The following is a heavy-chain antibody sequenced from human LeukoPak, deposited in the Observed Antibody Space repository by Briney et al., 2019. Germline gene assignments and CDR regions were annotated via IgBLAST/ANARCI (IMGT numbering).Heavy chain of an antibody. J-gene: IGHJ3*02. CDR2: ISGSGGST. V-gene: IGHV3-23*01. D-gene: IGHD3-22*01. Sequence: GGSLRLSCAASGFTFSSYAMSWVRQAPGKGLEWVSAISGSGGSTYYADSVKSRFTISRDNSKNTLYLQMNSLRAEDTAVYYCAKVKPYYYDSSGYHGEAFDIWGQGTMVTVSS. CDR3: AKVKPYYYDSSGYHGEAFDI. CDR1: GFTFSSYA.